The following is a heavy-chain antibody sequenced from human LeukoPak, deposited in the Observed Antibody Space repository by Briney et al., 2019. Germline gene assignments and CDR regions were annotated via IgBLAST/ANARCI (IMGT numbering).Heavy chain of an antibody. Sequence: GGSPRLSCAASGFIFSSYSMNWVRQAPGKGLEWVSSISSGSSTIYYADSVKGRFTISRDDAKNSLYLQMNSLRDEDTAVYYCARGATPDYWGQGTLVTVSS. J-gene: IGHJ4*02. CDR1: GFIFSSYS. V-gene: IGHV3-48*02. CDR2: ISSGSSTI. CDR3: ARGATPDY.